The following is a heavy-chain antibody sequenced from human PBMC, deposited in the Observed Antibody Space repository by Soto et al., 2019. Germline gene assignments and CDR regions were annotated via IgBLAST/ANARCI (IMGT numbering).Heavy chain of an antibody. J-gene: IGHJ6*02. CDR1: GGSISSGDYY. Sequence: SETLSLTCTVSGGSISSGDYYWSWIRQPPGKGLEWIGYIYYSGSTYYNPSLKSRVTISVDTSKNQFSLKLSSVTAADTAVYYCAREIQLSGYVSSGMDVWGQGTTVTVSS. V-gene: IGHV4-30-4*01. CDR2: IYYSGST. D-gene: IGHD5-12*01. CDR3: AREIQLSGYVSSGMDV.